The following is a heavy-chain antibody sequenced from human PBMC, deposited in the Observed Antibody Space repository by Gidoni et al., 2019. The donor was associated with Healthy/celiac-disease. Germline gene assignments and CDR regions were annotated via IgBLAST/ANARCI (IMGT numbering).Heavy chain of an antibody. J-gene: IGHJ3*02. CDR3: ARHLGPPGIDTRGAFDI. Sequence: DGLEWIGSIYYSGSTYYNPSLKSRVTISVDTSKNQFSLKLSSVTAADTAVYYCARHLGPPGIDTRGAFDIWGQGTMVTVSS. CDR2: IYYSGST. V-gene: IGHV4-39*01. D-gene: IGHD6-13*01.